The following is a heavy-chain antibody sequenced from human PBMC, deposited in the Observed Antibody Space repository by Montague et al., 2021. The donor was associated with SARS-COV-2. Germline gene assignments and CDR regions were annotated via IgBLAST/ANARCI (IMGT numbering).Heavy chain of an antibody. CDR3: VRYSGWFYFDF. V-gene: IGHV6-1*01. D-gene: IGHD6-19*01. J-gene: IGHJ4*02. CDR1: GDSVFSNSVT. Sequence: CAISGDSVFSNSVTWSWIRPSPSRRLDSLGRTYYRSKWYSDYAPSVRGRLTVNPDASKNEFSLELNYVTPEDTAVYYCVRYSGWFYFDFWGQGTMVTVSS. CDR2: TYYRSKWYS.